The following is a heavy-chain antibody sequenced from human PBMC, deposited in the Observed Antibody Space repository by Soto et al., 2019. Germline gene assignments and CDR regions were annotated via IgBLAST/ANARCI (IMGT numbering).Heavy chain of an antibody. CDR1: TFTFSDYY. Sequence: GGSLSLSCAASTFTFSDYYMIWIRQAPGKGLEWVSYISSSGTDKYDADSVKGRFTISRDNTKNSLYLQMSNLRAEDTALYYCARVYSDAFDIWGQGTMVTVSS. V-gene: IGHV3-11*01. D-gene: IGHD2-8*01. CDR2: ISSSGTDK. J-gene: IGHJ3*02. CDR3: ARVYSDAFDI.